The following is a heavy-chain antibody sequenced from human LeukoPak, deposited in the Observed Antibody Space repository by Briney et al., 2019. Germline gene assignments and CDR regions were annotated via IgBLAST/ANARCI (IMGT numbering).Heavy chain of an antibody. V-gene: IGHV3-7*03. CDR3: ARDLYDILTGYHFDY. CDR1: GFTFSSYW. Sequence: GGSLRLSCAASGFTFSSYWMSWVRQAPGKGLEWVANIKQDGSEKYYVDSVKGRFTISRDNAKNSLYLQMNSLRAEDTAVYCCARDLYDILTGYHFDYWGQGTLVTVSS. D-gene: IGHD3-9*01. CDR2: IKQDGSEK. J-gene: IGHJ4*02.